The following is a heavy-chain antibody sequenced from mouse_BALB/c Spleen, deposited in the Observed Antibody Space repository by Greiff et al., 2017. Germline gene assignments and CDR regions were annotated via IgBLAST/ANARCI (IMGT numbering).Heavy chain of an antibody. CDR3: ASSSTTATYFDV. D-gene: IGHD1-2*01. CDR2: INPYNGAT. J-gene: IGHJ1*01. CDR1: GYSFTGYY. V-gene: IGHV1-31*01. Sequence: VQLQQSGPELVKPGASVNISCKASGYSFTGYYMHWVKQSHVKSLEWIGRINPYNGATSYNQNFKDKASLTVDKSSSTAYMELHSLTSEDSAVYYCASSSTTATYFDVWGAGTTVTVSS.